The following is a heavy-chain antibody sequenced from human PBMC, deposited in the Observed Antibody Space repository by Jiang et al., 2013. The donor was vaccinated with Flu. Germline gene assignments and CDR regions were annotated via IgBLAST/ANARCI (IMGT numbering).Heavy chain of an antibody. J-gene: IGHJ4*02. CDR1: EFTLGSHA. V-gene: IGHV3-23*04. Sequence: VQLVESGGGLVQPGGSLRLSCAASEFTLGSHAMSWVRQAPGRGLEWVSSISGSGGATYYADSVKGRFTISRDNSKNTLFLQMNRLRAEDTAIYYCATDGPFDYVGPGNPGHRLL. CDR2: ISGSGGAT. CDR3: ATDGPFDY.